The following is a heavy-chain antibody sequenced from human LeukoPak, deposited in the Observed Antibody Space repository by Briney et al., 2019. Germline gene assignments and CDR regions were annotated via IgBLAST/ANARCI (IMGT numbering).Heavy chain of an antibody. J-gene: IGHJ4*02. D-gene: IGHD7-27*01. CDR2: ISPSGGST. CDR3: ARDMAPWGSFDY. V-gene: IGHV1-46*01. Sequence: ASVKVSCKASGYTFTSYYMHWVRQAPGQGLEWMGIISPSGGSTSYAQKFQGRVTMTRDTSTSTVYMELSSLRSEDTAVYYCARDMAPWGSFDYWGQGTLVTVSS. CDR1: GYTFTSYY.